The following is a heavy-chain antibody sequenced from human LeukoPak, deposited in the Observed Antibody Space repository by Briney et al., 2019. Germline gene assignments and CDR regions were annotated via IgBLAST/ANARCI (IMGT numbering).Heavy chain of an antibody. CDR3: ARDRPNYYGSDGHYYRRDGDY. CDR2: ITSRDGTT. Sequence: GGSLRLSCAASGFTFSIYAMSWVRQTPGKGLEWVSSITSRDGTTYFADSVKGRFTISRDNSENTLYLQMNSLRAEDSALYYCARDRPNYYGSDGHYYRRDGDYWGQGTLVTVSS. V-gene: IGHV3-23*01. D-gene: IGHD3-22*01. CDR1: GFTFSIYA. J-gene: IGHJ4*02.